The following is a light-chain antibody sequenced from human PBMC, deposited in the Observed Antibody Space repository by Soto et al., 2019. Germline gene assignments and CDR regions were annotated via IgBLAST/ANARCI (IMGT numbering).Light chain of an antibody. J-gene: IGKJ4*01. CDR2: DAS. V-gene: IGKV1-5*01. CDR1: QSISSW. Sequence: DIQMTQSPPTLSASVGDRVTITCRASQSISSWLAWYQQKPGKAPKLLIYDASSLESGVPSRFSGSGSGTEFTLTISSLQPDDFATYYCQQYNSYSPFGGGTKVEIK. CDR3: QQYNSYSP.